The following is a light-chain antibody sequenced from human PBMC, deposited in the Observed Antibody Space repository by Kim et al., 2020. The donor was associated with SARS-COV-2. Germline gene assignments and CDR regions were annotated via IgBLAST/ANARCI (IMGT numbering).Light chain of an antibody. CDR2: AAS. J-gene: IGKJ1*01. V-gene: IGKV1-27*01. CDR3: EKYYSAPWT. CDR1: QDISNH. Sequence: DIQMTQSPSSLSASVGDRVTITCRASQDISNHLTWYQQKPGEVPKLLIYAASGLQLGVPSRFSGSGSGTDFTLTITSLQPEDVATYYCEKYYSAPWTFGRGTKVEIK.